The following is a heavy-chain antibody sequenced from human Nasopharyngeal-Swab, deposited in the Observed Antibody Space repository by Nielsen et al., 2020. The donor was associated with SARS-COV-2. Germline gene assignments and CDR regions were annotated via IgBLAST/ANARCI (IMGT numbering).Heavy chain of an antibody. CDR2: IRSKAYGGTT. J-gene: IGHJ2*01. Sequence: GESLKISCTASGFTFGDYAMSWFPQAPGKGLERVGFIRSKAYGGTTEYAASVKGRFTISRDDSKSIAYLQMNSLKTEDTAVYYCTRVSGHWYFDLWGRGTLVTVSS. CDR1: GFTFGDYA. V-gene: IGHV3-49*03. CDR3: TRVSGHWYFDL.